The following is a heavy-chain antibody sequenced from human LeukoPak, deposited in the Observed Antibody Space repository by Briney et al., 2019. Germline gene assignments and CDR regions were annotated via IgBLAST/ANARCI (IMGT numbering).Heavy chain of an antibody. V-gene: IGHV4-34*01. J-gene: IGHJ6*03. CDR2: IGHGGSI. CDR1: GGSFNLYS. Sequence: SETLSLTCTVSGGSFNLYSWTWIRQPPGKGLEWIAEIGHGGSINFNPSLKSRVTVSLDTSKNQFSLSLSSVTAAGTAVYYCASRETFYFYYMDVWGNGTTVTVSS. D-gene: IGHD1-26*01. CDR3: ASRETFYFYYMDV.